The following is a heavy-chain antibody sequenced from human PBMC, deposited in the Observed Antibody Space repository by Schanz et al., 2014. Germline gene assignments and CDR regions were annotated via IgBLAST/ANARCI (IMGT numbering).Heavy chain of an antibody. J-gene: IGHJ4*02. CDR3: ARDQSPYTNSSDVRYFDY. Sequence: QVQLVQSGDEVKKPGASVKVSCKTSGYTFSDYGITWVRQAPGQGLEWVGWISPYTGNTHYFDKMEGRVTMTTDTSTSTAYMDLRSLRSDDTAVYYCARDQSPYTNSSDVRYFDYWGQGSLVTVSA. CDR1: GYTFSDYG. V-gene: IGHV1-18*01. CDR2: ISPYTGNT. D-gene: IGHD6-6*01.